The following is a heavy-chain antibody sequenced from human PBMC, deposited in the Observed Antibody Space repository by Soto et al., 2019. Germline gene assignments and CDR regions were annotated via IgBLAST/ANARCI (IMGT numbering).Heavy chain of an antibody. V-gene: IGHV1-69*17. CDR3: ARDYYDSTGHAKYYYYGLDV. J-gene: IGHJ6*02. CDR2: IVPIFGIA. CDR1: GGTFNNYA. D-gene: IGHD3-22*01. Sequence: VQLVQSGAEVKKPGSSVRVSCKASGGTFNNYAITWVRQAPGQGLEWMGGIVPIFGIANYAERFQGRVTIIADKFTSTAYMEVSTLSSEDTAVYYCARDYYDSTGHAKYYYYGLDVWGQGTAVTVSS.